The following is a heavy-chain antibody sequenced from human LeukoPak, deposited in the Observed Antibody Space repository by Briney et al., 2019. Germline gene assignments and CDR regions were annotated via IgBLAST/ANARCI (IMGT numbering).Heavy chain of an antibody. CDR2: IYTSGST. CDR3: ARDLRYCSSTSCSNYYYYGMDV. CDR1: GGSISSHY. D-gene: IGHD2-2*01. J-gene: IGHJ6*02. Sequence: NPSETLSLTCTVSGGSISSHYWSWIRQPAGKGLEWIGRIYTSGSTNYNPSLKSRVTMSVDTSKNQFSLKLSSVTAADTAVYYCARDLRYCSSTSCSNYYYYGMDVWGQGTTVTVSS. V-gene: IGHV4-4*07.